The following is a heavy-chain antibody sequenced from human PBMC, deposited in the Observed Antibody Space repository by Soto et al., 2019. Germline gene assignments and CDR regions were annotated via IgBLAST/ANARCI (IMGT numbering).Heavy chain of an antibody. V-gene: IGHV4-39*01. Sequence: QLQLQESGPGLVKPSETLSLTCTVSGGSISSSSYYWVWIRQPPGKGLEWIGSIYYSGSTYYNPSLKSRVTISVDTSKNQFSLTLSSVTAADTAVYYCAIHPWDLWFFDYWGQVTLVTVSS. J-gene: IGHJ4*02. CDR2: IYYSGST. CDR3: AIHPWDLWFFDY. D-gene: IGHD3-16*01. CDR1: GGSISSSSYY.